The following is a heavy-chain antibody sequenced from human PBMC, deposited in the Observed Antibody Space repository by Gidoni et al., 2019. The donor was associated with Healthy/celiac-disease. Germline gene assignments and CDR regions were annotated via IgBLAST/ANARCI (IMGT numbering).Heavy chain of an antibody. D-gene: IGHD1-7*01. CDR3: ARQLYNWNYEVRDAFDI. V-gene: IGHV3-30-3*01. CDR1: GCTFSSYA. J-gene: IGHJ3*02. CDR2: IPYDGSNK. Sequence: QVQLVESGGGVVQPGRSLRLSCSASGCTFSSYAMPWVRQAPGKGLEWVAVIPYDGSNKYYADSVKGRFTISRDNSKNTLYLQMNSLRAEDTAVYYCARQLYNWNYEVRDAFDIWGQGTMVTVSS.